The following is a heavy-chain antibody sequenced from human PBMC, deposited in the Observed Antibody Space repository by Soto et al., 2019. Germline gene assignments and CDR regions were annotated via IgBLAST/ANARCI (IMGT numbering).Heavy chain of an antibody. V-gene: IGHV4-4*02. D-gene: IGHD6-13*01. CDR3: ASRRPGIDWYFDL. Sequence: QVQLQESGPGLVKPSGTLSLTCAVSGGSIVIDNWWSWVRQPPGKGLEYIGETYHSGTINYNPSLKSRVTISVDKSKNQFSLTLTSVTAADTAVYYCASRRPGIDWYFDLWGRGILVTVSS. J-gene: IGHJ2*01. CDR1: GGSIVIDNW. CDR2: TYHSGTI.